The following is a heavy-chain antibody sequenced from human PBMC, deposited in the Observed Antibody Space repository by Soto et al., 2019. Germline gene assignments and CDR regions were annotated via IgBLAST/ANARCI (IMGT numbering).Heavy chain of an antibody. CDR1: GGTFSSYA. CDR2: IIPSFGTA. CDR3: ARGGAPDGFLGYCSSTSCYHRWFDP. V-gene: IGHV1-69*13. D-gene: IGHD2-2*01. Sequence: SVKVSCKASGGTFSSYAISWVRQAPGQGLEWMGGIIPSFGTANYAQKGQGRVTITADESTSTAYMELSSLRSEDTAVYYCARGGAPDGFLGYCSSTSCYHRWFDPWGQGTLVTVSS. J-gene: IGHJ5*02.